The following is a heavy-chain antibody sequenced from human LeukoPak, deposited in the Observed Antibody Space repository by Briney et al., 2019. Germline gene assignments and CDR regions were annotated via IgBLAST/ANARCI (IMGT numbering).Heavy chain of an antibody. CDR3: ARGGLGRRWPYFDY. J-gene: IGHJ4*02. D-gene: IGHD4-23*01. Sequence: SVTVSCTASGGTFSSYAISWVRQAPGQGLEWMGGIIPIFGTANYAQKFQGRVTMTRDTSTSTVYMELSSLRSEDTAVYYCARGGLGRRWPYFDYWGQGTLVTVSS. V-gene: IGHV1-69*05. CDR2: IIPIFGTA. CDR1: GGTFSSYA.